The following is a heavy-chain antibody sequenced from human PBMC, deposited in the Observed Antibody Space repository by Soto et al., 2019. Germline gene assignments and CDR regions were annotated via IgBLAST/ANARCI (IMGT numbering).Heavy chain of an antibody. CDR2: ILYDGNNK. J-gene: IGHJ4*02. V-gene: IGHV3-30*18. CDR3: AKDAGTIFGVFYFDC. D-gene: IGHD3-3*01. Sequence: GGSLRLSCAASGFTFSSYGMHWVRQAPGKGLEWVAVILYDGNNKYYADSVKGRFSISRDNSKNTLYLQMNSLRAEDTAVYYCAKDAGTIFGVFYFDCWGQGTLVTISS. CDR1: GFTFSSYG.